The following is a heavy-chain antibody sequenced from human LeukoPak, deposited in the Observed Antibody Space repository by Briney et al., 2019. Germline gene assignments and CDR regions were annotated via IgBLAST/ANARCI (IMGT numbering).Heavy chain of an antibody. CDR1: GFTFSSYW. V-gene: IGHV3-7*01. J-gene: IGHJ4*02. CDR3: ARWAGNGYY. Sequence: GGSLRLSYAASGFTFSSYWMSWVRQAPGKGLEWVANINQGGSEKYYVHSVKGRFTISRDNAKTSLYLQMNSLRAEDTAVYYCARWAGNGYYLDQGTLVTVSS. D-gene: IGHD3-22*01. CDR2: INQGGSEK.